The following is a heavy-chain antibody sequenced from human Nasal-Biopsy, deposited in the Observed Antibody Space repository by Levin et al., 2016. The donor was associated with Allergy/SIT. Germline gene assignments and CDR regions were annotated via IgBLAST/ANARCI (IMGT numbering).Heavy chain of an antibody. CDR1: GNTLREVS. Sequence: ASVKVSCKISGNTLREVSMYWVRQAPAIGLEWMGGFVPEDDETTIAPKFQGRLALTEDISTETAYMELSSLTSADTAIYYCTTRHVTGRDFDDWGQGTLVTVSS. D-gene: IGHD1-1*01. J-gene: IGHJ4*02. CDR3: TTRHVTGRDFDD. CDR2: FVPEDDET. V-gene: IGHV1-24*01.